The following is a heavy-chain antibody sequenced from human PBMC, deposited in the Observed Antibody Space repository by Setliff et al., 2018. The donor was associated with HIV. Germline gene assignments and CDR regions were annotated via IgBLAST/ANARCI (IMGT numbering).Heavy chain of an antibody. V-gene: IGHV4-38-2*01. CDR3: ARRGYYGAFDM. J-gene: IGHJ3*02. CDR1: GYSISSGYY. D-gene: IGHD4-17*01. CDR2: ISHSGST. Sequence: PSETLSLTCAVSGYSISSGYYWGWIRQPPGKGLEWIGSISHSGSTYYNPSLKSRVTISVDTSKNQFSLKLSSVTAADTAVYYCARRGYYGAFDMWGRGTLVTVSS.